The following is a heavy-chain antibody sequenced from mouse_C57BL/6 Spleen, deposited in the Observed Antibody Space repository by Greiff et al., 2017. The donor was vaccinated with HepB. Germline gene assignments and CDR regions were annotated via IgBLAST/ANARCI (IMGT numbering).Heavy chain of an antibody. CDR2: IDPSDSYT. J-gene: IGHJ3*01. V-gene: IGHV1-59*01. Sequence: QVQLQQPGAELVRPGTSVKLSCKASGYTFTSYWMHWVKQRPGQGLEWIGVIDPSDSYTNYNQKFKGKATLTVDTSSSTAYMQLSSLTSEDSAVYYCARYLPYGNFAYWGQGTLVTVSA. CDR1: GYTFTSYW. CDR3: ARYLPYGNFAY. D-gene: IGHD2-1*01.